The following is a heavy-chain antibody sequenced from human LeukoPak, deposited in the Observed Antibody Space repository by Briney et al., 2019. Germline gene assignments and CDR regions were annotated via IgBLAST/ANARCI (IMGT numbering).Heavy chain of an antibody. V-gene: IGHV3-11*01. CDR2: ISISGSTI. D-gene: IGHD3-3*01. Sequence: KPGGSLRLSCAASGFTFSDYYMSWIRPAPGKGLEWVSYISISGSTIYYAHSVKGRFTIYRDNAKNPLYIQMTSLRAEDTAVYYCARTHRKYYDFWSGYYLDYWGQGTLVTVSP. J-gene: IGHJ4*02. CDR3: ARTHRKYYDFWSGYYLDY. CDR1: GFTFSDYY.